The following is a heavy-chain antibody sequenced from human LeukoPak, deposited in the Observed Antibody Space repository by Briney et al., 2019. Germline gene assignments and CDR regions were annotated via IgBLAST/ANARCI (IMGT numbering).Heavy chain of an antibody. D-gene: IGHD3-10*01. Sequence: SETLSLTCAVYGGSFSGYYWSWIRQPPGKGLEWIGEINHSGSTNYNPSLKSRVTISVDTSKNQFSLKLSSVTAADTAVYYCARARSRRHYGSGSQQYFQHWGQGTLVTVSS. CDR2: INHSGST. CDR3: ARARSRRHYGSGSQQYFQH. CDR1: GGSFSGYY. J-gene: IGHJ1*01. V-gene: IGHV4-34*01.